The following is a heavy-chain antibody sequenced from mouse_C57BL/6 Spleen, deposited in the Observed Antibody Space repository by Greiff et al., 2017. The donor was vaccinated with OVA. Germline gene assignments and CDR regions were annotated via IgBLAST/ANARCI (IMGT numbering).Heavy chain of an antibody. CDR1: GYAFSSSW. CDR2: IYPGDGDT. Sequence: QVQLQQSGPELVKPGASVKISCKASGYAFSSSWMNWVKQRPGKGLEWIGRIYPGDGDTNYNGKFKGKATLTADKSSSTAYMQLSSLTSEDSAVYFCARDYYGSSYGEYFDVWGTGTTVTVSS. CDR3: ARDYYGSSYGEYFDV. D-gene: IGHD1-1*01. J-gene: IGHJ1*03. V-gene: IGHV1-82*01.